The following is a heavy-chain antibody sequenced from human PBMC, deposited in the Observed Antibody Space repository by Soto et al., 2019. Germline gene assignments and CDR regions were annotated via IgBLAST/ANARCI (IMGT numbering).Heavy chain of an antibody. CDR1: GFTFSSYS. D-gene: IGHD2-21*02. J-gene: IGHJ4*02. CDR2: ISSSSSYI. CDR3: ARALAYCGGDCYILFDY. V-gene: IGHV3-21*01. Sequence: LRLSCAASGFTFSSYSMNWVRQAPGKGLEWVSSISSSSSYIYYADSVKGRFTISRDNAKNSLYLQMNSLRAEDTAVYYCARALAYCGGDCYILFDYWGQGTLVTVSS.